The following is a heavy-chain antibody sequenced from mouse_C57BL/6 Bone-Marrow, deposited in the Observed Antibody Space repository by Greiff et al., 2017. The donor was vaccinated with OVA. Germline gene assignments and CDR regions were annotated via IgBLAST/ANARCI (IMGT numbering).Heavy chain of an antibody. D-gene: IGHD2-4*01. CDR2: ISDGGSYT. Sequence: EVQVVESGGGLVKPGGSLKLSCAASGFTFSSYAMSWVRQTPEKRLEWVATISDGGSYTYYPDNVKGRFTISRDNAKNNLYLQMSHLKSEDTAMYYCARDQGYDYSYAMDYWGQGTSVTVSS. J-gene: IGHJ4*01. V-gene: IGHV5-4*01. CDR3: ARDQGYDYSYAMDY. CDR1: GFTFSSYA.